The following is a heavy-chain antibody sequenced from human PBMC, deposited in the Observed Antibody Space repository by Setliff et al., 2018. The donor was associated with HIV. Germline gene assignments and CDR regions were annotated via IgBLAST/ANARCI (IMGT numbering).Heavy chain of an antibody. CDR2: ISAYNGNT. Sequence: ASVKVSCKASGYTFTSYGISWVRQAPGQGLEWMGWISAYNGNTNYAQKLQGRVTMTTDTSTSTADMELSSLRSEETAVYYCARDDYSNYDYYYYGMDVWGQGTKVTISS. J-gene: IGHJ6*02. D-gene: IGHD4-4*01. CDR3: ARDDYSNYDYYYYGMDV. CDR1: GYTFTSYG. V-gene: IGHV1-18*01.